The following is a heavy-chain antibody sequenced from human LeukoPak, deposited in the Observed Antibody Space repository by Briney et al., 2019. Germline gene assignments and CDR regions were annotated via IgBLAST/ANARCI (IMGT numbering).Heavy chain of an antibody. D-gene: IGHD2-21*02. Sequence: PSETLSLTCSVYGGSFSDYFWSWIRQSPGKGLEWIGEIDDGGNTNYSPSLISRVIVSMEKSKKQFSLVRRSVTAADTAVYYCARFSRITWGDWGDAFDIWGQGTTVIVSS. J-gene: IGHJ3*02. CDR3: ARFSRITWGDWGDAFDI. CDR2: IDDGGNT. V-gene: IGHV4-34*01. CDR1: GGSFSDYF.